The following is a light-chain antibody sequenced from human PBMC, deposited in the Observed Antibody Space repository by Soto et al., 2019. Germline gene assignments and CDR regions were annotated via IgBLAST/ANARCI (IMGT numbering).Light chain of an antibody. Sequence: QPVLTQSSSASASLGSSVSLTCTLSSGHSSYIIAWHQQQPGKATRYLMKLEGSGSYNKGSGVPDRFSGSSSGADRYLTISNLQFEDEADYYCETWDSNTYVFGTGTKLTVL. CDR1: SGHSSYI. J-gene: IGLJ1*01. V-gene: IGLV4-60*02. CDR3: ETWDSNTYV. CDR2: LEGSGSY.